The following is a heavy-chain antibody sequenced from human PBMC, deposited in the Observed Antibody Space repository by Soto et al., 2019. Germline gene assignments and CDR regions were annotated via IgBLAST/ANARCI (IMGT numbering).Heavy chain of an antibody. J-gene: IGHJ6*02. V-gene: IGHV2-5*02. CDR1: GLSLSTTGVG. CDR3: VQSRCGGDCLQSYSSHSYYGLDV. CDR2: IYWDDDK. Sequence: QITLKESGPTLVKPKQTLTLTCTFSGLSLSTTGVGVGWIRQPPGKALEWLALIYWDDDKRYSPSLKSRLTITKDTSKNQVVLTMTNMDPVDTATYYCVQSRCGGDCLQSYSSHSYYGLDVWGQGTTVTVSS. D-gene: IGHD2-21*02.